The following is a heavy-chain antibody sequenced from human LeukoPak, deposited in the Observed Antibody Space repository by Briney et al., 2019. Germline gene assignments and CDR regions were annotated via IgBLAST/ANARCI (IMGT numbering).Heavy chain of an antibody. J-gene: IGHJ4*02. D-gene: IGHD2-21*02. CDR2: IIPILGIA. CDR3: ARSGVTAINLDY. V-gene: IGHV1-69*02. Sequence: SVKVSCKASGYTFTGYYMHWVRQAPGQGLEWMGRIIPILGIANYAQKFQGRVTITADKSTSTAYMELSSLRSEDTAVYYCARSGVTAINLDYWGQGTLVTVSS. CDR1: GYTFTGYY.